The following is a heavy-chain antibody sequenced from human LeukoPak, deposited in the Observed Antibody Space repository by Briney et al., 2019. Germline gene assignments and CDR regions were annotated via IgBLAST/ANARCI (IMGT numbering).Heavy chain of an antibody. J-gene: IGHJ4*02. CDR2: FDPEDGET. D-gene: IGHD3-22*01. CDR3: ATATYYYDSSGYYYDVSPFDY. V-gene: IGHV1-24*01. CDR1: GYTLTELS. Sequence: ASVKVSCKVSGYTLTELSMHWVRQAPGKGLEWMGGFDPEDGETIYAQKFQGRVTMTEDTSTDTAYTELSSLRSEDTAVYYCATATYYYDSSGYYYDVSPFDYWGQGTLVTVSP.